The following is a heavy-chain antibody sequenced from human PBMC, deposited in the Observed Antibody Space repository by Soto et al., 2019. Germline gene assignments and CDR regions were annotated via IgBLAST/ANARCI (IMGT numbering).Heavy chain of an antibody. D-gene: IGHD6-19*01. J-gene: IGHJ4*02. V-gene: IGHV1-24*01. CDR3: ATGVVGSGRHENDY. Sequence: ASVKVSCKVSGYTLTELSMHWVRQAPGKGLEWMGGFDPEDGETIYAQKFQGRVTMTEDTSTDTAYMELSSLRSEDTAVYYCATGVVGSGRHENDYWGQGTLVTSPQ. CDR1: GYTLTELS. CDR2: FDPEDGET.